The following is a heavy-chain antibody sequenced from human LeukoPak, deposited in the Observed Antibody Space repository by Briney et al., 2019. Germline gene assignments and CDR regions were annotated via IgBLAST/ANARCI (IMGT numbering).Heavy chain of an antibody. J-gene: IGHJ4*02. V-gene: IGHV4-30-4*08. CDR3: ARHDDSSGRTALGY. D-gene: IGHD3-22*01. CDR1: GGSISSGDYY. CDR2: IYYSGST. Sequence: SETLSLTCTVSGGSISSGDYYWSWIRQPPGKGLEWIGYIYYSGSTYYNPSLKSRVTISVDTSKNQFSLKLSSVTAADTAVYYCARHDDSSGRTALGYWGQGTLVTVSS.